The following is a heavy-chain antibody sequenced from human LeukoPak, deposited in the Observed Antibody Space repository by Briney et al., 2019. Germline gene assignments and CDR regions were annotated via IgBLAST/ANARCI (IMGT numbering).Heavy chain of an antibody. V-gene: IGHV3-9*01. Sequence: GRSLRLSCAASGFTFDDYAMHWVRQAPGKGLEWVSGISWNSGSIGYADSVKGRFTISRDNAKNSLYLQMNSLRAEDTALYYCAKATATQWDQYFDYWGQGTLVTVSS. CDR1: GFTFDDYA. J-gene: IGHJ4*02. CDR2: ISWNSGSI. CDR3: AKATATQWDQYFDY. D-gene: IGHD1-26*01.